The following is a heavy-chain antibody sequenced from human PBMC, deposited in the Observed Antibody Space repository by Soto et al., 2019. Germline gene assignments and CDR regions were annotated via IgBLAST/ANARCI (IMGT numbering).Heavy chain of an antibody. Sequence: ASVKVYCKASVYTFITYGISCVRQAPGQRLEWMGWISAYNGNTNYAQKLQGRVTMTTDTSTSTAYMELRSLRSDDTAVYYCARGVGSGSYYNQYNWFDPWGQGTLVTVSS. V-gene: IGHV1-18*01. CDR2: ISAYNGNT. CDR1: VYTFITYG. D-gene: IGHD3-10*01. CDR3: ARGVGSGSYYNQYNWFDP. J-gene: IGHJ5*02.